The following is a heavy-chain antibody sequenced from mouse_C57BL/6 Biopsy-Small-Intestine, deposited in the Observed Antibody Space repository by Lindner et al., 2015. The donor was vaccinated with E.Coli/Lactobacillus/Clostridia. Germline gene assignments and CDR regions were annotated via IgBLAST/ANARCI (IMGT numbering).Heavy chain of an antibody. V-gene: IGHV10-1*01. CDR2: IRSKSNNYAT. D-gene: IGHD2-1*01. J-gene: IGHJ4*01. CDR3: VRHDGNSAMDF. Sequence: VQLQESGGGLVQPKGSLKLSCAASGFSFNTYAMNWVRQAPGKGLEWVARIRSKSNNYATYYADSVKDRFTISRDDSQSMLYLQMNNLKTEDTGMYYCVRHDGNSAMDFWGQGTSVTVSS. CDR1: GFSFNTYA.